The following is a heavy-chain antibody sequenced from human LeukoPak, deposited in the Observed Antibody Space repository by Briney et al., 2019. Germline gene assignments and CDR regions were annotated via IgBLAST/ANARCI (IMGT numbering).Heavy chain of an antibody. CDR3: AKDPYYYGSGSGGPYFDY. D-gene: IGHD3-10*01. CDR1: EFSVGSNY. V-gene: IGHV3-66*02. Sequence: GGSLRLSCAASEFSVGSNYMTWVRQAPGKGLEWVSLNSGGSTYYADSVKGRFTISRDNSKNTLYLQVNSLRAEDTAVYYCAKDPYYYGSGSGGPYFDYWGQGTLVTVSS. CDR2: NSGGST. J-gene: IGHJ4*02.